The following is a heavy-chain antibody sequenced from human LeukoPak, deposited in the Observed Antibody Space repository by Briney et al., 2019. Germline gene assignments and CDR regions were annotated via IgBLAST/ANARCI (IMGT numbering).Heavy chain of an antibody. Sequence: PSETLSLTCAVYGGSFSGYYWSWIRQPPGKGLEWIGEINHSGSTNYNPSRKSRVTISVDTSKNQFSLKLSSVTAADTAVYYCARGKTSYSGSYYSFYYYYMDVWGKGTTVTVSS. CDR2: INHSGST. CDR3: ARGKTSYSGSYYSFYYYYMDV. V-gene: IGHV4-34*01. J-gene: IGHJ6*03. CDR1: GGSFSGYY. D-gene: IGHD1-26*01.